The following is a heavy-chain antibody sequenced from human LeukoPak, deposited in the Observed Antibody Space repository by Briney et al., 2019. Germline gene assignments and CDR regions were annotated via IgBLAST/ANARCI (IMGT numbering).Heavy chain of an antibody. V-gene: IGHV4-4*02. J-gene: IGHJ4*02. CDR3: AKDRTTMVRGVIIPFDY. Sequence: PSETLSLTCAVSGGSISSSNWWSWVRQPPGKGLEWIGEIYHSGSTNYNPSLKSRVTISVDKSKNQFSLKLSSVTAADTAVYYCAKDRTTMVRGVIIPFDYWGQGTLVTVSS. CDR1: GGSISSSNW. D-gene: IGHD3-10*01. CDR2: IYHSGST.